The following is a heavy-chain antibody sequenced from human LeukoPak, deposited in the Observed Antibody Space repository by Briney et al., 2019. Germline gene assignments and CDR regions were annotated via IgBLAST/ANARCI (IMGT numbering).Heavy chain of an antibody. CDR2: IYYSGST. Sequence: PSETLSLTCTVSGGSISSGGYYWSWIRQHPGKGLEWIGYIYYSGSTYYNPSLKSRVTISVDTSKNQFSLKLSSVTAADTAVYYCVRAGYSSSWSWTTYFDYYGMDVWGQGTTVTVSS. CDR1: GGSISSGGYY. J-gene: IGHJ6*02. CDR3: VRAGYSSSWSWTTYFDYYGMDV. V-gene: IGHV4-31*03. D-gene: IGHD6-13*01.